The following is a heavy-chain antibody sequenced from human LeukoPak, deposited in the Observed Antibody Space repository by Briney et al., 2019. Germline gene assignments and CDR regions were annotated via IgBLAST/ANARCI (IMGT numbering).Heavy chain of an antibody. CDR2: ISGSGGST. CDR1: GFTLSSYA. D-gene: IGHD5-24*01. V-gene: IGHV3-23*01. J-gene: IGHJ4*02. Sequence: GGSLRLSCAASGFTLSSYAMSWVRQAPGKGLEWVSAISGSGGSTYYADSVKGRFTISRDNSKNTLYLQMNSLRAEDTAIYYCAKPETPAGPHFDYWGQGTLVTVSS. CDR3: AKPETPAGPHFDY.